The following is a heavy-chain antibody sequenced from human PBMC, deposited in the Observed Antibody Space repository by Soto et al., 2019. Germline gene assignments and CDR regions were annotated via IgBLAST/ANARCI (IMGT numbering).Heavy chain of an antibody. D-gene: IGHD3-22*01. Sequence: PGGSLRLSCAASGFTFSSYGMHWVRQAPGKGLEWVGRIKSKSDGGTTDYPAPVKGRFTISRDDSKNTLYLQMNSLKTEDTAVYYCTTLTMMLVNGDYWGQGTLVTVSS. CDR2: IKSKSDGGTT. V-gene: IGHV3-15*07. CDR3: TTLTMMLVNGDY. J-gene: IGHJ4*02. CDR1: GFTFSSYG.